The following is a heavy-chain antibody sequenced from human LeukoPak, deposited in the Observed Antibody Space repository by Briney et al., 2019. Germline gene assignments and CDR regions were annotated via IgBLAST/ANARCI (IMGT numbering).Heavy chain of an antibody. CDR3: AKRGFYDSSGYYYDALDI. D-gene: IGHD3-22*01. V-gene: IGHV3-23*01. CDR1: GFTFSSFA. J-gene: IGHJ3*02. Sequence: GGSLRLSCAASGFTFSSFAMNWVRQAPGKGLEWVSGISRSGAYTYYADSVKGRFTIYRDTSQNTLFLQLNSLRAGDTAVYYCAKRGFYDSSGYYYDALDIWGQGTWVTVSS. CDR2: ISRSGAYT.